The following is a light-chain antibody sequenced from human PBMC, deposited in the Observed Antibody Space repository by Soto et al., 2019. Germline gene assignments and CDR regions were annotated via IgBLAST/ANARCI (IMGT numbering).Light chain of an antibody. CDR2: GAS. J-gene: IGKJ1*01. CDR3: QQYTTSSWT. Sequence: EQVMTQSPATLSVSLGERATLSCMASQSVARNLAWYQQKPGQAPRLLIYGASGRATSIPDSFSGSGSGTDFTLTISRLEPEDFAVYYCQQYTTSSWTFGQGTKVDLK. CDR1: QSVARN. V-gene: IGKV3D-15*01.